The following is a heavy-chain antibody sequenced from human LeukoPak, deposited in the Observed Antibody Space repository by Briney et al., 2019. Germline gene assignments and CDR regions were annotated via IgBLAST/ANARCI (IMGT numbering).Heavy chain of an antibody. V-gene: IGHV3-23*01. CDR2: INGGGYNT. CDR1: GLTFNNYV. D-gene: IGHD6-19*01. CDR3: ARASGIYGSGWYFDY. Sequence: GGSLRLSCAASGLTFNNYVMSWVRQAPGKGLEWVSTINGGGYNTYYADSVKGRFTISRDNSKNTLSLQVNTLRAEDTAVYYCARASGIYGSGWYFDYWGQGTLVTVSS. J-gene: IGHJ4*02.